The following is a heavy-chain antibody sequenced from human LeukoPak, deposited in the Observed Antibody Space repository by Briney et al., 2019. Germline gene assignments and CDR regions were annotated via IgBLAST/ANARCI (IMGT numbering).Heavy chain of an antibody. J-gene: IGHJ4*02. CDR3: ARHSSRGQYYAFDF. D-gene: IGHD3-3*01. CDR1: GGTLITHI. CDR2: IVPVIEIA. V-gene: IGHV1-69*02. Sequence: SVKVSCKASGGTLITHIISWVRQAPGQGLEWMGRIVPVIEIANYAQKFQGRVTITADKSTNTAYMEMNNLRFEDTAVYYCARHSSRGQYYAFDFWGQGALVTVSP.